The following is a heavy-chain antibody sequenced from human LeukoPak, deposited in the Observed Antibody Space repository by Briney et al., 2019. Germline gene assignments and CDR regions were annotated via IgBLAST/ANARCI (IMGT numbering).Heavy chain of an antibody. CDR3: AARGKTTINY. CDR1: GGSISSYY. D-gene: IGHD3-9*01. V-gene: IGHV4-59*01. J-gene: IGHJ4*02. Sequence: SETLSLTCTVSGGSISSYYWSWIRQPPGKGLEWIGYIYYSGSTNYNPSLKSRVTMSVDTSKNQFSLKLSSVTAADTAVYYCAARGKTTINYWGQGTLVTVSS. CDR2: IYYSGST.